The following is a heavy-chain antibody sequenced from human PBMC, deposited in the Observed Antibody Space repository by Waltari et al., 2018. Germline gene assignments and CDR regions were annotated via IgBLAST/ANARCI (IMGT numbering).Heavy chain of an antibody. V-gene: IGHV3-7*01. CDR3: ARPPYYFRGPWWGMDV. CDR2: KKEDGSEK. CDR1: GITFSNYW. D-gene: IGHD2-15*01. J-gene: IGHJ6*02. Sequence: EVRLVESGGGLVQPGGSLRLSCATSGITFSNYWMAWVRQAPGEGLGWVANKKEDGSEKYLAYSVKGRFAGSRDNARGSLYLQLSSLRAEDTGVYYCARPPYYFRGPWWGMDVWGQGTTVTVSS.